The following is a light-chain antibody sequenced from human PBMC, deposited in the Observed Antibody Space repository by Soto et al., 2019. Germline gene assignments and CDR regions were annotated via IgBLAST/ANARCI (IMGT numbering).Light chain of an antibody. CDR2: GAP. Sequence: EIVMTPSPATLSVSPGERVTLSCGASQNVNTNLAWYQQKPGQAPRLLIYGAPTRATGIPARFSGRGSGTEFTLTISSLQSEDLAVYYCQQYNHWPLTFGGGTKVDIK. CDR3: QQYNHWPLT. J-gene: IGKJ4*01. V-gene: IGKV3-15*01. CDR1: QNVNTN.